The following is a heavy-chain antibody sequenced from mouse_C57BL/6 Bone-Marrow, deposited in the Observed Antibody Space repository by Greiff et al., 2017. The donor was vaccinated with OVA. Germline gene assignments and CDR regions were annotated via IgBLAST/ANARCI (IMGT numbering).Heavy chain of an antibody. D-gene: IGHD3-2*02. Sequence: QVQLQQPGAELVMPGASVKLSCKASGYTFTSSWMHWVKQRPGQGLEWIGEIDPSDSYTNYNQKFKGKSTLTVDKSSSTAYMQLSSLTSEDSAVYYGARWSSGCFAYWGQGTLVTVSA. CDR3: ARWSSGCFAY. V-gene: IGHV1-69*01. CDR1: GYTFTSSW. CDR2: IDPSDSYT. J-gene: IGHJ3*01.